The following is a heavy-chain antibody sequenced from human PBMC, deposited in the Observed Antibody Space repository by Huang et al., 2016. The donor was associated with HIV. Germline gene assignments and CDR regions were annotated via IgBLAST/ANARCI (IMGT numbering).Heavy chain of an antibody. D-gene: IGHD6-13*01. CDR2: IYPGDSDT. V-gene: IGHV5-51*01. CDR3: VTRSGTAFDP. Sequence: EVQLVQSGAEVKKPGESLKISCKASGYIFTNNWIGWVRQMPGKGLEWMVLIYPGDSDTTYSPSLEGQVTISADKSINTAYLQWSNLEATDSAMYYCVTRSGTAFDPWGQGTLVTVSS. CDR1: GYIFTNNW. J-gene: IGHJ5*02.